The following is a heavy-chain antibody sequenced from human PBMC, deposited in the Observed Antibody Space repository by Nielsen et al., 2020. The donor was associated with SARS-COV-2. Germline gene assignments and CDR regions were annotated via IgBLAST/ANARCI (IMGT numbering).Heavy chain of an antibody. J-gene: IGHJ5*02. Sequence: ASVKVSCKASGYTFTSYYMHWVRQAPGQGLEWMGIINPSGGSTSYAQKFQGRVTMTRDTSTSTVYMELSSLRSEDTAVYYCARGSQVVVAATYWFDPWGQGTLVTVSS. CDR2: INPSGGST. CDR1: GYTFTSYY. V-gene: IGHV1-46*01. D-gene: IGHD2-15*01. CDR3: ARGSQVVVAATYWFDP.